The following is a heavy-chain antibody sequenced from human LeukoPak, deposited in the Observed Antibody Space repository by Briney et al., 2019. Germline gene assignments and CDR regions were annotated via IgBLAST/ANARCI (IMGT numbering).Heavy chain of an antibody. V-gene: IGHV1-69*01. CDR2: IIPIFGTA. Sequence: SVKVSCKASGGTFSSYAISWVRQAPGQGLEWMGGIIPIFGTANYAQKFQGRVTITADESTSTAYMELSSLRSEDTAVYYCAGSGYSYGTIDYWGQGTLVTVSS. CDR1: GGTFSSYA. CDR3: AGSGYSYGTIDY. D-gene: IGHD5-18*01. J-gene: IGHJ4*02.